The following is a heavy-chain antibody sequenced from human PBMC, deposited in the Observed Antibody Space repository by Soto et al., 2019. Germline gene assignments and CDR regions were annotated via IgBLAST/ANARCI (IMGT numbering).Heavy chain of an antibody. CDR1: GFTFSSYS. V-gene: IGHV3-21*04. Sequence: PGGSLRLSCAASGFTFSSYSMNWVRQAPGKGLEWVSSISSTGSYLYYADSVKGRFTISRDNSQKTLDLQMNSLRAEDTAIYYCANADYDYIWGSYRYTGGYWGQGTLVTVSS. J-gene: IGHJ4*02. D-gene: IGHD3-16*02. CDR2: ISSTGSYL. CDR3: ANADYDYIWGSYRYTGGY.